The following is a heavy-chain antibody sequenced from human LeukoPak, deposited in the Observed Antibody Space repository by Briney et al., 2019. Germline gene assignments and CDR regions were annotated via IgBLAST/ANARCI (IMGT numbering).Heavy chain of an antibody. Sequence: GGSLRLSCAASGFTFSDYYMTWIRQAPGKGLEWVSYISGSGTNIDYADSVKGRFTISRDNAKNSVYLQMNSLRVEDTAVYYCGRGMRDYYGLDYWGQGILVTVSS. D-gene: IGHD3-10*01. CDR3: GRGMRDYYGLDY. CDR1: GFTFSDYY. J-gene: IGHJ4*02. CDR2: ISGSGTNI. V-gene: IGHV3-11*04.